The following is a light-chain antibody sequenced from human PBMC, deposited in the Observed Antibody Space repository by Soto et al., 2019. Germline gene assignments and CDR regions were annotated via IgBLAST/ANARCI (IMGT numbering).Light chain of an antibody. CDR2: GAS. J-gene: IGKJ1*01. Sequence: EIVMPQTHATLAVSPGERATLSCRASQSVRINVAWYQQKNGQAPRLLVYGASTRASGIPDRFSGSGSGTEFTLTISSLQSEDFAVYYCQEYSKWPSRTFGPGTKVDIK. CDR1: QSVRIN. V-gene: IGKV3-15*01. CDR3: QEYSKWPSRT.